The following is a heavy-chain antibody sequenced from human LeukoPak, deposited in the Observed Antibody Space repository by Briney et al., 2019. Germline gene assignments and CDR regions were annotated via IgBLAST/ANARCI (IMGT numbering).Heavy chain of an antibody. CDR2: IYYSGST. J-gene: IGHJ5*02. D-gene: IGHD6-13*01. V-gene: IGHV4-39*01. Sequence: PSETLSLTCTVSGGSISSSSYYWGWIRQPPGKGLEWIGSIYYSGSTYYNPSLKSRVTISVDTFKNQFSLKLSSVTAADTAVYYCARHPRGSWPVVDWFDPWGQGTLVTVSS. CDR1: GGSISSSSYY. CDR3: ARHPRGSWPVVDWFDP.